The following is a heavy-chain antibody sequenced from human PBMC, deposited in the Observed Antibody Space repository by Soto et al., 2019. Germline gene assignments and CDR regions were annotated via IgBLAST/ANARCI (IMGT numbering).Heavy chain of an antibody. V-gene: IGHV3-33*01. CDR2: IWFDGSDK. CDR3: ARLYCSASSCYSVGAFDI. J-gene: IGHJ3*02. Sequence: QVQLVESGGGVVQPGRSLRLSCAASGFIFSSYGMHWVRQAPGKGLEWVALIWFDGSDKYYTESVKGRFTISRDNSKSTLYLQMNSLRAEDTAVYYCARLYCSASSCYSVGAFDIRGQGTMVTVSS. CDR1: GFIFSSYG. D-gene: IGHD2-15*01.